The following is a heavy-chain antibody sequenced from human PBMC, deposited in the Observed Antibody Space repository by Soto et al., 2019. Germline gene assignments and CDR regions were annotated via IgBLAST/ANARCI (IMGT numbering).Heavy chain of an antibody. D-gene: IGHD6-6*01. CDR1: EDNFTSYC. CDR2: IYPGDSDT. CDR3: ERVSSSGYYGMDV. J-gene: IGHJ6*02. Sequence: PGVFLRDSYKGAEDNFTSYCIGWVRQMPGKGLEWMGIIYPGDSDTRYSPSFQGQVTISADKSISTAYLQWSSLKASDTAMYYCERVSSSGYYGMDVWGQGTTVTVSS. V-gene: IGHV5-51*01.